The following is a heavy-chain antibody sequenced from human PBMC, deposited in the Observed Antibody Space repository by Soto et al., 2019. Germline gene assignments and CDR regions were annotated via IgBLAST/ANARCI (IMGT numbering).Heavy chain of an antibody. CDR2: ISPFNGHT. CDR1: GYTFTNYV. V-gene: IGHV1-18*01. Sequence: QVQLVQSGGEVKKPGASVKVSCKPAGYTFTNYVISWVRQAPGQGLEWMGWISPFNGHTKYAQKFQDRVTLTTDTSTSTAYMELRSLRFDDAGVYYWARDAGGGSYLAYWGQGTLVAVSS. J-gene: IGHJ4*02. CDR3: ARDAGGGSYLAY. D-gene: IGHD1-26*01.